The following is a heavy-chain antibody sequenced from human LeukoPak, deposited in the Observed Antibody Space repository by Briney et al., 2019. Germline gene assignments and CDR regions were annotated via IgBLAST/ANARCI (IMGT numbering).Heavy chain of an antibody. Sequence: PGGSLRLSCAASGFTFNSFAMNWVRQAPGKGLEWVSSISGSDGTSHYADFVKGRFTISRDNSENTLYLQMNSLRAEDTAAYYCAKSLGVGGYTRYKGFDQWGQGTLVVVSS. J-gene: IGHJ4*02. D-gene: IGHD5-24*01. CDR1: GFTFNSFA. CDR3: AKSLGVGGYTRYKGFDQ. V-gene: IGHV3-23*01. CDR2: ISGSDGTS.